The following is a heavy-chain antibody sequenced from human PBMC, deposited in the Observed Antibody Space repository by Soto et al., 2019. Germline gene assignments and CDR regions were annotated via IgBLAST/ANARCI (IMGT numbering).Heavy chain of an antibody. CDR2: IHDSGST. CDR1: GGFIGTGGYY. V-gene: IGHV4-31*03. CDR3: ARFDPGPYYFDY. J-gene: IGHJ4*02. Sequence: SETLSLTCTVSGGFIGTGGYYWNWIRQPPGEGLEWIGHIHDSGSTYDNPSLKGRVTISLDTSKNQFSLRLSSVTAADTAIYYCARFDPGPYYFDYWGQGTLVTVS. D-gene: IGHD3-9*01.